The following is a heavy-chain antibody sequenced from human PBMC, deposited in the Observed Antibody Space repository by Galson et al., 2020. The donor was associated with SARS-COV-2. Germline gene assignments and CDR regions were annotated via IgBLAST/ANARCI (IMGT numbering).Heavy chain of an antibody. D-gene: IGHD2-15*01. J-gene: IGHJ4*02. CDR2: IKDSGT. CDR1: GGSISNRNYY. V-gene: IGHV4-39*01. Sequence: SETLSLTCTVSGGSISNRNYYWGWNRQPPGRGLESIASIKDSGTDYNPYPKSRVTISIDTSRNQFSLKLWSVTAAETAVFYCAAFVVGPMLNYWGEGPLVSVSS. CDR3: AAFVVGPMLNY.